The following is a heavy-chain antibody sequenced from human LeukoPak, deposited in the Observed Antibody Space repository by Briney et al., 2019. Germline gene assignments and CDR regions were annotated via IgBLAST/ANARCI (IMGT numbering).Heavy chain of an antibody. J-gene: IGHJ4*02. D-gene: IGHD2-21*01. V-gene: IGHV3-30*02. CDR1: GFTFRSYW. CDR2: IRYDGGET. Sequence: GGSLRLSCAASGFTFRSYWMHWVRQVPGKGLVWVAFIRYDGGETFYADFVKGRFTISRDNSKNTLSLQLNTLRPEDTALYYCAKDGDDCIDYWGQGTLVTVSS. CDR3: AKDGDDCIDY.